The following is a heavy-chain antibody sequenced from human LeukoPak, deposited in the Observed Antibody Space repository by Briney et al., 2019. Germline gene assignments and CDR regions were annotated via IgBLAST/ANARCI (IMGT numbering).Heavy chain of an antibody. J-gene: IGHJ4*02. CDR1: GCTISSYY. D-gene: IGHD1-7*01. V-gene: IGHV4-59*01. CDR2: IYYSGST. Sequence: SETLSLTGTGSGCTISSYYWSWIRQPPGKGLEGMGYIYYSGSTNYNPSLKSRVTISVDTSKNQFSLKLSSVTAADTAVYYCARGLWCITETTPYFDYWGQGTLVTVSS. CDR3: ARGLWCITETTPYFDY.